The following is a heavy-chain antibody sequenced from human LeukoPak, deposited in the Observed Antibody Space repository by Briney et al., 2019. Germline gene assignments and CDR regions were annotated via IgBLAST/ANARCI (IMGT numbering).Heavy chain of an antibody. V-gene: IGHV3-30*03. Sequence: GGSLRLSCAASGFTFSNYGMHWVRQAPGKGLEWVALISYDGTYKYYADSAKGRFTISRDNSKNTLYLQMNSLRAEDTAMYYCASLFGGVIVNPYPDYWGQGTLVTVS. CDR1: GFTFSNYG. CDR2: ISYDGTYK. D-gene: IGHD3-16*02. J-gene: IGHJ4*02. CDR3: ASLFGGVIVNPYPDY.